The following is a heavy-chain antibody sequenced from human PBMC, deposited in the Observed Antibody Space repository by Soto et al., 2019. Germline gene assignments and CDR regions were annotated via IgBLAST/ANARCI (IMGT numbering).Heavy chain of an antibody. CDR1: GFTFSSYG. CDR3: AKAGGSGYDPGPYFDY. V-gene: IGHV3-30*18. Sequence: QVQLVESGGGVVQPGRSLRLSCAASGFTFSSYGMHWVRQAPGKGLEWVAVISYDGSNKYYADSVKGRFTISRDNSKNPRYLQMNSLRAEDTAVYYCAKAGGSGYDPGPYFDYWGQGTLVTVSS. J-gene: IGHJ4*02. CDR2: ISYDGSNK. D-gene: IGHD5-12*01.